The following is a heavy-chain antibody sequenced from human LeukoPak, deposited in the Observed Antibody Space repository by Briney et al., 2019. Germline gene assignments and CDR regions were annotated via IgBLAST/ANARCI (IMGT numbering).Heavy chain of an antibody. Sequence: GGSLRLSCAASGFSLSTYAMSWVRQAPGKGLEWVSGISDGGDYTYYADSVKGRFTISRDNSKNTLYLQMNSLRADDTAVYHCAKEKKSGGWPIDYWGQGALVTVSS. J-gene: IGHJ4*02. CDR3: AKEKKSGGWPIDY. D-gene: IGHD2-15*01. CDR2: ISDGGDYT. CDR1: GFSLSTYA. V-gene: IGHV3-23*01.